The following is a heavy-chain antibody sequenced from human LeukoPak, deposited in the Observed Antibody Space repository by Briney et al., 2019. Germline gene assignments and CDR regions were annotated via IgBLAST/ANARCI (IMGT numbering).Heavy chain of an antibody. Sequence: GGSLSLSCAASGFTFYDYGMSCVRQVPGKGLEWVSGIYWNGADSRYADFVKGQFTISRGNAKNSLYLQMNSLRAEDTALYYCARDTDSRGNFDYWGQGTLVTVSS. CDR1: GFTFYDYG. J-gene: IGHJ4*02. CDR3: ARDTDSRGNFDY. CDR2: IYWNGADS. D-gene: IGHD3-22*01. V-gene: IGHV3-20*04.